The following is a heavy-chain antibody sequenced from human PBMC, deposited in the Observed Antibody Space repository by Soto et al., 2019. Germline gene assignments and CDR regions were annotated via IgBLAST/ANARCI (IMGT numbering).Heavy chain of an antibody. V-gene: IGHV4-30-2*01. J-gene: IGHJ4*02. CDR1: GGSISSGGYS. CDR3: ASTNYGDYAAAFFF. CDR2: IYHSGST. Sequence: QLQLQESGSGLVKPSQTLSLTCAVSGGSISSGGYSWSWIRQPPGKGLEWIGYIYHSGSTYYNPSLKSRVTISVDSSKNQFSLKLGSVTAADTAVYYCASTNYGDYAAAFFFWGQGTLVTVSS. D-gene: IGHD4-17*01.